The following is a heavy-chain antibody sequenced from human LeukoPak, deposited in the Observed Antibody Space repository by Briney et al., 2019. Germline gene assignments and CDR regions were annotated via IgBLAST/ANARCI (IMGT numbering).Heavy chain of an antibody. D-gene: IGHD3-10*01. Sequence: PSETLSLTCAVYGGSFSGYYWSWIRQPPGKGLEWIGEINHSGSTNYNPSLKSRVTISVDTSKNQFSLKLSSVTAADTAVYYCARGGDMVRGVIPLDYWDQGTLVTVSS. CDR2: INHSGST. V-gene: IGHV4-34*01. CDR1: GGSFSGYY. J-gene: IGHJ4*02. CDR3: ARGGDMVRGVIPLDY.